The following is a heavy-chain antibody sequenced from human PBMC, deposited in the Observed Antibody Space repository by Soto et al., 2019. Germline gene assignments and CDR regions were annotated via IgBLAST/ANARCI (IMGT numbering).Heavy chain of an antibody. J-gene: IGHJ2*01. D-gene: IGHD4-17*01. CDR3: ARESPGDYGHWYFDL. CDR2: IYYSGST. CDR1: GGSISSGGYY. Sequence: QVQLQESGPGLVKPSQTLSLTCTVSGGSISSGGYYWSWIRQHPGKGLEWIGYIYYSGSTYYNPSVTSRVTKAVDTSQNQFSLKLSSATAADTAVYYCARESPGDYGHWYFDLWGRGTLVTVSS. V-gene: IGHV4-31*03.